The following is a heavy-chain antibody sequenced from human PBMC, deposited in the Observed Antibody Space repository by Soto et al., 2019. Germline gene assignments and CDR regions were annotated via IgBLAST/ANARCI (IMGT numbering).Heavy chain of an antibody. Sequence: GGSLRLSCAASGFTFSNAWMSWVRQAPGKGLEWVGRIKSKTDGGTTDYAAPVKGRFTISRDDSKNTLYLQMNSLKTGDTAVFYFTTEEYSSTYYYSGMDVWGHGTTVTVSS. J-gene: IGHJ6*02. D-gene: IGHD6-6*01. CDR2: IKSKTDGGTT. CDR3: TTEEYSSTYYYSGMDV. CDR1: GFTFSNAW. V-gene: IGHV3-15*01.